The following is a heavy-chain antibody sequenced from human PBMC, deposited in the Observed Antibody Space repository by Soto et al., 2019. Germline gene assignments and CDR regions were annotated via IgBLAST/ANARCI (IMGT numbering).Heavy chain of an antibody. CDR3: ARGGSGWYTGY. CDR1: RGSFSGYY. V-gene: IGHV4-34*01. D-gene: IGHD6-19*01. CDR2: INHSGST. J-gene: IGHJ4*02. Sequence: QMQLQQWGAGLLKPSETLTLTCAVYRGSFSGYYWSWIRQPPGKGLEWIGEINHSGSTNYNPSLKSRVTISVDTSKNHFSLKLNSVTAADTAVYYCARGGSGWYTGYWGQGTLVTVSS.